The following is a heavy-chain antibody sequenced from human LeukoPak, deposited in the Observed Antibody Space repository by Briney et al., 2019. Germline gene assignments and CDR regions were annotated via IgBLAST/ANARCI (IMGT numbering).Heavy chain of an antibody. CDR2: INTRTGNA. Sequence: ASVKVSCNASGYTFFNYAIHWVRQAPGQRLEWMGWINTRTGNAYYSQELQGRLTITRDTSASTAYMELSSLRSEDMAVYYCAKDSGSGWYEFRWGQGTLVTVSS. CDR1: GYTFFNYA. J-gene: IGHJ4*02. CDR3: AKDSGSGWYEFR. V-gene: IGHV1-3*03. D-gene: IGHD6-19*01.